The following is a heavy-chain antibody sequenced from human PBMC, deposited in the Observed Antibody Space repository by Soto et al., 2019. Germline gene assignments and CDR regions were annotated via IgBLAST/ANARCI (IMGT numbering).Heavy chain of an antibody. J-gene: IGHJ6*03. V-gene: IGHV3-7*01. Sequence: EVQLVESGGGLVQPGGSLRLSCAASGFTFSSYWMSWVRQAPGKGLEWVANIKQDGSEKYYVDSVKGRFTISRDNAKNSLYLQMNSLRAEDTAVYYCARDRAMALYYDYMDVWGKGTTVTVSS. CDR2: IKQDGSEK. CDR3: ARDRAMALYYDYMDV. D-gene: IGHD5-18*01. CDR1: GFTFSSYW.